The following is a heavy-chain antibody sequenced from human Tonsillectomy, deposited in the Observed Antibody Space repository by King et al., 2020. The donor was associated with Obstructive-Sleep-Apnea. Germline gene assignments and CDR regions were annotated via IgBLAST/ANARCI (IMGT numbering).Heavy chain of an antibody. CDR1: GFTFSSYS. V-gene: IGHV3-21*01. CDR3: ARDYYDSSGYYPVDY. D-gene: IGHD3-22*01. Sequence: VQLVESGGGLVKPGGSLRLSCAASGFTFSSYSMNWVRQATGKGLEWVSSISSISSYIYYADSVKGRFTISRDKAKNSLYLQMNSLRAEDTAVYDCARDYYDSSGYYPVDYWGQGTLVTVSS. J-gene: IGHJ4*02. CDR2: ISSISSYI.